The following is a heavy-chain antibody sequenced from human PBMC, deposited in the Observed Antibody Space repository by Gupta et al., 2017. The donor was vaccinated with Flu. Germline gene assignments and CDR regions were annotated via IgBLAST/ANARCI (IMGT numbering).Heavy chain of an antibody. J-gene: IGHJ5*02. Sequence: QVQLQESGPGLVKPSETLSLTCTVSGGSISSYYWSWIRQPPGKGLEWIGYIYYSGSTNYNPSLKSRVTISVDTSKNQFSLKLSSVTAADTAVYYCARYKRQTYYYDSSGPADWFDPWGQGTLVTVSS. CDR3: ARYKRQTYYYDSSGPADWFDP. V-gene: IGHV4-59*01. CDR1: GGSISSYY. CDR2: IYYSGST. D-gene: IGHD3-22*01.